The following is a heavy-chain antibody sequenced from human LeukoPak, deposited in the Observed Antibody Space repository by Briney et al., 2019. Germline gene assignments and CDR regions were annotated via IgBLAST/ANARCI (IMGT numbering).Heavy chain of an antibody. J-gene: IGHJ1*01. Sequence: GGSLRLSCAASGFTFSSYSMNWVRQAPGRGLEWVPSISSSSSYIYYADSVKGRFTISRDNAKNSLYLQMNSLRAEDTAVYYCAGAAITMMLEYFQHWGQGTLVTVSS. V-gene: IGHV3-21*01. CDR2: ISSSSSYI. CDR1: GFTFSSYS. CDR3: AGAAITMMLEYFQH. D-gene: IGHD3-22*01.